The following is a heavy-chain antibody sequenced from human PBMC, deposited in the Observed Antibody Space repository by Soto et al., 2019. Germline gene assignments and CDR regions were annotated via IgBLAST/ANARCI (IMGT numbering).Heavy chain of an antibody. J-gene: IGHJ3*02. CDR1: AGSSSNSNSY. D-gene: IGHD6-13*01. CDR3: ARTASRWYWAFDI. Sequence: SQTRSLECTVGAGSSSNSNSYRGWNRQSPGKGLEWLASIYYSGSTFYNPSLKSRVTISIDTSKNQFSLKLNSVTATDTAMYYCARTASRWYWAFDIWGQGTMVTVSS. V-gene: IGHV4-39*01. CDR2: IYYSGST.